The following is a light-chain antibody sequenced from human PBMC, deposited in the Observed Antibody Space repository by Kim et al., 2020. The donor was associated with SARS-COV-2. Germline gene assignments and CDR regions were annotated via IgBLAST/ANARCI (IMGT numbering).Light chain of an antibody. CDR1: SLISYY. CDR3: NSRDSSGNHVV. V-gene: IGLV3-19*01. CDR2: GKN. J-gene: IGLJ2*01. Sequence: ALGQTVRITCKGDSLISYYASWYQQKPGQAPVLVIYGKNNRPSGIPDRFSGSSSGNTASLTITGAQAEDEADYYCNSRDSSGNHVVFGGGTKLTVL.